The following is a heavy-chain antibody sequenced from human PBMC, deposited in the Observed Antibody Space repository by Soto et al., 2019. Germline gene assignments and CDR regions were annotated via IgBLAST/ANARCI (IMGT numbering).Heavy chain of an antibody. CDR3: ARQSPTSHDYYYYGMDV. V-gene: IGHV4-39*01. CDR2: IYYSGST. Sequence: QLQLQESGPGLVKPSETLSLTCTVSGGSISSSSYYWGWIRQPPGKGLEWIGSIYYSGSTYYNPSLKSRVTISVDTSKNQFSLKLSSVTAADTAVYYCARQSPTSHDYYYYGMDVWGQGTTVTVSS. CDR1: GGSISSSSYY. J-gene: IGHJ6*02.